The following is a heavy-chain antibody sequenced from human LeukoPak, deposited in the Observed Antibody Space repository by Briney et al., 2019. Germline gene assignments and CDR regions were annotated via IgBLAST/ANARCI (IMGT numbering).Heavy chain of an antibody. V-gene: IGHV4-38-2*01. CDR2: IYHSGST. CDR1: GYSISSGYY. Sequence: SETLSLTCAVSGYSISSGYYWGWIRQPPGKGLEWIGSIYHSGSTYYNPSLKSRVTISVDKSKNQFSLKLSSVTAADTAVYYCARASNSGYYYFDYWGQGTLVTVSS. J-gene: IGHJ4*02. CDR3: ARASNSGYYYFDY. D-gene: IGHD3-22*01.